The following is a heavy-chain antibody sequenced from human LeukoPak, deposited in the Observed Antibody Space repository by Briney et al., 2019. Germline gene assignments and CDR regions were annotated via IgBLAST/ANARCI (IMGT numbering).Heavy chain of an antibody. D-gene: IGHD6-13*01. V-gene: IGHV4-59*01. CDR3: ARHYSSPDYYGLDV. CDR1: GGSLTSYY. J-gene: IGHJ6*02. CDR2: IYYTGSP. Sequence: PSETLSLTCTVSGGSLTSYYWSWIRQPPGKGLDWIGYIYYTGSPNYNPSLKSRVTISVDTSRNQFSLRLSSVTAADAAVYYCARHYSSPDYYGLDVWGQGTTVTVSS.